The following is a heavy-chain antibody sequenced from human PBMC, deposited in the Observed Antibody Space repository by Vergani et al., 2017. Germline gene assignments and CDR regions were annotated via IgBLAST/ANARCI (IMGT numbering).Heavy chain of an antibody. J-gene: IGHJ5*02. CDR3: AKAMVRGVTGWFDP. Sequence: QVQLVQSGAEVKKPGSSVKVSCKASGGTFSSYAISWVRQAPGQGLEWMGRIIPIFGIANYAQKFQGRVTITADKSTSTAYMELSSLRSEDTAVYYCAKAMVRGVTGWFDPWGQGTLVTVSS. CDR1: GGTFSSYA. D-gene: IGHD3-10*01. CDR2: IIPIFGIA. V-gene: IGHV1-69*09.